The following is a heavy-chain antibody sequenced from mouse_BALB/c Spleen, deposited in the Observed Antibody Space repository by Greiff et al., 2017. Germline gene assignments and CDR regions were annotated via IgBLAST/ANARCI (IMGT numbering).Heavy chain of an antibody. CDR3: VRDDGTGFAY. J-gene: IGHJ3*01. CDR2: IWTGGGT. Sequence: VQLQQSGPGLVAPSQSLSITCTVSGFSLTSYDISWIRQPPGKGLEWLGVIWTGGGTNYNSAFMSRLSISKDNSKSQVFLKMNSLQTDDTAIYYCVRDDGTGFAYWGQGTLVTVSA. D-gene: IGHD4-1*01. CDR1: GFSLTSYD. V-gene: IGHV2-9-2*01.